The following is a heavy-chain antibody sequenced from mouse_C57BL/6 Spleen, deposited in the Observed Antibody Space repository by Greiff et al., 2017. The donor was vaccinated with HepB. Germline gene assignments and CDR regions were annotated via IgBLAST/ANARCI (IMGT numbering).Heavy chain of an antibody. J-gene: IGHJ1*03. D-gene: IGHD2-3*01. Sequence: QVQLQQPGAELVRPGSSVKLSCKASGYTFTSYWMHWVKQRPIQGLEWIGNIDPSDSETHYNQKFKDKATLTVDKSSSTAYMQLSSLTSEDSAVYYCARVGDDEGYYENFDVWGTGTTVTVSS. CDR2: IDPSDSET. CDR3: ARVGDDEGYYENFDV. CDR1: GYTFTSYW. V-gene: IGHV1-52*01.